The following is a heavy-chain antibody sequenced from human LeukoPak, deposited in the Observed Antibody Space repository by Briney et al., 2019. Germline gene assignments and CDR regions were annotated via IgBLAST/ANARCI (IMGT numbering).Heavy chain of an antibody. J-gene: IGHJ4*02. Sequence: GGSLRLSCAASGFTFSRHAMSWVRQAPGKGLEWVSAIASDGDTYYAKTVRGRFTISRDNSKDTLFLQMGSLRTEDMGVYYCLLGWDYWGQGALVSVSS. D-gene: IGHD2-21*01. V-gene: IGHV3-64*01. CDR2: IASDGDT. CDR1: GFTFSRHA. CDR3: LLGWDY.